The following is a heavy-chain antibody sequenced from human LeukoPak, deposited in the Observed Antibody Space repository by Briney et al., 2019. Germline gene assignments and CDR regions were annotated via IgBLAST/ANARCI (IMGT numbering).Heavy chain of an antibody. V-gene: IGHV3-23*01. CDR2: ISGGGGTT. D-gene: IGHD5-18*01. J-gene: IGHJ3*01. Sequence: PGGSLRLSCAASGFTFYSYAMTWVRQAPGKGLEWVASISGGGGTTYYADSVRGRFTISRDDSRNRVYLRMYSLRGEDTAIYYCAKGALRGYSAPGVFDFWGQGTMVTVSS. CDR1: GFTFYSYA. CDR3: AKGALRGYSAPGVFDF.